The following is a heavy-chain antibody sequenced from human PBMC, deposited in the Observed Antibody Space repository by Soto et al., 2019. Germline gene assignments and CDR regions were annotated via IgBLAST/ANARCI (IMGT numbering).Heavy chain of an antibody. CDR1: GFTFSSYA. V-gene: IGHV3-30-3*01. D-gene: IGHD1-26*01. Sequence: QPGGSLRLSCAASGFTFSSYAMHWVRQAPGKGLEWVAVISYDGSNKYYADSVKGRFTISRDNSKNTLYLQMDSLRAEDTAVYYCARDWGGIVGASDAFDIWGQGTMVTVSS. J-gene: IGHJ3*02. CDR3: ARDWGGIVGASDAFDI. CDR2: ISYDGSNK.